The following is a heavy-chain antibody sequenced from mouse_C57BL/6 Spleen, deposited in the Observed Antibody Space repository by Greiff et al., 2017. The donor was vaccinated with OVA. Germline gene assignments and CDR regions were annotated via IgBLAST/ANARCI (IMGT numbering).Heavy chain of an antibody. CDR2: IHPNSGST. Sequence: QVQLQQPGAELVKPGASVKLSCKASGYTFTSYWMHWVKQRPGHGLEWIGMIHPNSGSTNYNEKFKSKATLTVDKSSSTAYMQLSSLTSEDSAVYYCAIAGGNYDGVAWFAYWGQGTLVTVSA. CDR3: AIAGGNYDGVAWFAY. CDR1: GYTFTSYW. V-gene: IGHV1-64*01. D-gene: IGHD2-4*01. J-gene: IGHJ3*01.